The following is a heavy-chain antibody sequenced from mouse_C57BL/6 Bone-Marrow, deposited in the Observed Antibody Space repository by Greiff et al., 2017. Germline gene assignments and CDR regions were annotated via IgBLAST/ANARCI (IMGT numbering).Heavy chain of an antibody. D-gene: IGHD2-3*01. Sequence: EVQLQQSGPELVKPGASVKIPCKASGYTFTDYNMDWVKQSPGQSLEWIGDINPNNGGTIYNQKFKGKATLTVDKSSSTAYMELRSLTSEDTAVYYCARHEGLLRLAGFAYWGQGTLVTVSA. J-gene: IGHJ3*01. CDR3: ARHEGLLRLAGFAY. CDR1: GYTFTDYN. V-gene: IGHV1-18*01. CDR2: INPNNGGT.